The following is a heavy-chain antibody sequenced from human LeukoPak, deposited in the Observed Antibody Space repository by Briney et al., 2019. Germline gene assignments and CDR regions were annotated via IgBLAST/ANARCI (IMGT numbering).Heavy chain of an antibody. CDR1: GFSFSTYW. CDR3: ARDRSDILTGYNDAFDI. V-gene: IGHV3-7*01. Sequence: GGSLRLSCAASGFSFSTYWMSWVRQAPGKGLEWVATIKLDGSEKYYVDSVKGRFTISRDNAKNSLYPQINSLRAEDTAVYYCARDRSDILTGYNDAFDIWGQGTTVTVSS. D-gene: IGHD3-9*01. CDR2: IKLDGSEK. J-gene: IGHJ3*02.